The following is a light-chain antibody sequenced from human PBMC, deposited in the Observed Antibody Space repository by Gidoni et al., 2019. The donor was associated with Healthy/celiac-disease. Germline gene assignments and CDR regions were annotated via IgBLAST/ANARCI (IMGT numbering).Light chain of an antibody. V-gene: IGLV2-14*01. CDR2: EVR. CDR1: SSDVGGYNY. J-gene: IGLJ2*01. Sequence: QSALTQPASVSGSPGQSIPISCTGTSSDVGGYNYVSWYPQHPGKAPKLMIYEVRNRPSGVSNRFSGSKSGNTASLTISGLQAEDEADYYCSSYTSSSTLEVFGGGTKLTVL. CDR3: SSYTSSSTLEV.